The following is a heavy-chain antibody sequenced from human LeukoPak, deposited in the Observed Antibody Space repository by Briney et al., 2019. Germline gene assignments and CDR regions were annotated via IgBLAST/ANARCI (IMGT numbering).Heavy chain of an antibody. CDR1: GFTFSSYA. J-gene: IGHJ4*02. Sequence: GGSLRLSCAASGFTFSSYAMHWVRQAPGKGLEWVAVISYDGSNKYYADSVKGRFTISRDNSKNKLYLQMNSLRAEDTAVYYCAREVGEIAVAGKGKKYFDYWGQGTLVTVSS. CDR2: ISYDGSNK. V-gene: IGHV3-30*04. CDR3: AREVGEIAVAGKGKKYFDY. D-gene: IGHD6-19*01.